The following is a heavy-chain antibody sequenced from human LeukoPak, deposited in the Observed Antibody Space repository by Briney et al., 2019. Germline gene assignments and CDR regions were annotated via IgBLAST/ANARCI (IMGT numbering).Heavy chain of an antibody. CDR2: ISYDGSKK. CDR3: ARYDEDLLYAFDI. CDR1: GFSFSSYA. Sequence: PGGSLRLSCAASGFSFSSYAMHWVRPAPGKGLGWVAVISYDGSKKYYADSVKGRFTISRDNSKNTLYLQMNSLRAEDTAVYYCARYDEDLLYAFDIWGQGTMVTVSS. V-gene: IGHV3-30-3*01. J-gene: IGHJ3*02. D-gene: IGHD1-1*01.